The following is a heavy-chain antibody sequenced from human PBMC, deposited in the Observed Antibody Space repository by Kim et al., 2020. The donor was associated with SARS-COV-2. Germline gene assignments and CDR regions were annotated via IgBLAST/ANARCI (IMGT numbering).Heavy chain of an antibody. CDR1: GYTFTSYA. D-gene: IGHD2-15*01. CDR3: AREGYCSGGSCNENYYYYYGMDV. Sequence: ASVKVSCKASGYTFTSYAMNWVRQAPGQGLEWMGWINTNTGNPTYAQGFTGRFVFSLDTSVSTAYLQISSLKAEDTAVYYCAREGYCSGGSCNENYYYYYGMDVWGQGTTVTVSS. V-gene: IGHV7-4-1*02. J-gene: IGHJ6*02. CDR2: INTNTGNP.